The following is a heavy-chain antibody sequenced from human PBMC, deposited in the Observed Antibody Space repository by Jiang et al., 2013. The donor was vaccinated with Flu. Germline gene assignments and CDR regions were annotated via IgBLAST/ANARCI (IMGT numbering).Heavy chain of an antibody. Sequence: EVKKPGASVKVSCKASGYTFTGYYMHWVRQAPGQGLEWMGWINPNSGGTNYAQKFQGRVTMTRDTSISTAYMELSRLRSDDTAVYYCAGGRVPAAIRNYYYYGMDVWGQGTTVTVSS. CDR1: GYTFTGYY. J-gene: IGHJ6*02. V-gene: IGHV1-2*02. CDR2: INPNSGGT. D-gene: IGHD2-2*02. CDR3: AGGRVPAAIRNYYYYGMDV.